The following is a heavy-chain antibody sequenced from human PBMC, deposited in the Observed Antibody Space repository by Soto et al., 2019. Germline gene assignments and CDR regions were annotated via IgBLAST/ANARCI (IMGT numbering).Heavy chain of an antibody. CDR2: ISSSSSTI. D-gene: IGHD5-18*01. V-gene: IGHV3-48*02. CDR1: GFTFSSYS. J-gene: IGHJ4*02. Sequence: EVQLVESGGGLVQPGGSLRLSCAASGFTFSSYSMNWVRQAPGKGLEWVSYISSSSSTIYYADSVKGRFTISRDNAKNSLYLKMNSLRDEDTAVYYCARDSGYSYGPTDYWGQGTLVTVSS. CDR3: ARDSGYSYGPTDY.